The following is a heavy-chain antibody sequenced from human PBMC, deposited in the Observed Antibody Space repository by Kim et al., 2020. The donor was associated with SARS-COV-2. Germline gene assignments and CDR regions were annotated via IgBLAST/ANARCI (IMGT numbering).Heavy chain of an antibody. Sequence: SETLSLTCTVSGASISSGDNFWSWIRQPPGKGPEWIGYIYYSGSTYYNPSLRSRVNISIDTSKNQFSLKLRSVTAADTAVYYCARELQLTALRVNWFDPWGQGTLVTVSS. CDR2: IYYSGST. CDR1: GASISSGDNF. J-gene: IGHJ5*02. CDR3: ARELQLTALRVNWFDP. V-gene: IGHV4-30-4*01. D-gene: IGHD2-21*02.